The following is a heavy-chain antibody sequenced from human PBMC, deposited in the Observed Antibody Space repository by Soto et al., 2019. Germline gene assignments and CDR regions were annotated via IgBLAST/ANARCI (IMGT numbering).Heavy chain of an antibody. CDR1: GYTFTTYG. D-gene: IGHD3-16*02. CDR3: ARDGDYVWGSNRQGLDY. V-gene: IGHV1-18*01. J-gene: IGHJ4*02. CDR2: ISAYNGKT. Sequence: QVQLVQGGAEVKKPGASVKVSCKASGYTFTTYGLSWVRQAPGQGLEWMGWISAYNGKTSYAQKFQGRATMTTDTSTNTAYMELRSLRSDDTAVYYCARDGDYVWGSNRQGLDYWGQGTLVTVSS.